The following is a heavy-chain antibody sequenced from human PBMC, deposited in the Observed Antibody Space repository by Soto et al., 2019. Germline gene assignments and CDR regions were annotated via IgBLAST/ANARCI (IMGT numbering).Heavy chain of an antibody. CDR3: ARGLGRYSRVGTFDY. D-gene: IGHD1-26*01. V-gene: IGHV3-30-3*01. Sequence: PGGSLRLSCAASGFTFSMYAVHWVRQAPGKGLEWVAVISYDGSNRYYADSVKGRFTISRDNSKNTLYLQMNRRRAEDTAVYYCARGLGRYSRVGTFDYWGQGTLVTVSS. CDR1: GFTFSMYA. J-gene: IGHJ4*02. CDR2: ISYDGSNR.